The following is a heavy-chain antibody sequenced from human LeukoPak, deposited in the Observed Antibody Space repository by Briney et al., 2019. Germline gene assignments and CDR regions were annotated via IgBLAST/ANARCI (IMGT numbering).Heavy chain of an antibody. CDR1: GGSVIGYY. CDR2: IYYSGST. V-gene: IGHV4-59*02. CDR3: ARDTLKWFDP. Sequence: PSETLSLTCTVSGGSVIGYYWSWIRQPPGKGLEWIGYIYYSGSTNYNPSLKSRVTISVDTSKNQFSLKLSSVTAADTAVYYCARDTLKWFDPWGQGTLVTVSS. J-gene: IGHJ5*02.